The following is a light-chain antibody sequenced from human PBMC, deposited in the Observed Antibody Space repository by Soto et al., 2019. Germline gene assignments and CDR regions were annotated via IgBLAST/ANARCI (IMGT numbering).Light chain of an antibody. CDR1: QSISNW. CDR2: DAS. CDR3: QQYDTSLYT. V-gene: IGKV1-5*01. Sequence: DIQMTQSPSTLSASVGERITITCRASQSISNWLAWYQQKPGKAPKLLIYDASTLESGVPSRFSGSGSGTEFTLTVSSLQPDDFATYYCQQYDTSLYTFGQGTKLEIK. J-gene: IGKJ2*01.